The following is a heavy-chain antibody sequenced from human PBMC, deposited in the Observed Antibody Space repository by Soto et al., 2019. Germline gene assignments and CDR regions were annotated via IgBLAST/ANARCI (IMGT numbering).Heavy chain of an antibody. CDR1: GFTFSDYY. Sequence: GGSLRLSCAASGFTFSDYYTSWIRQAPGKGLEWVSYISSRSSTIFYADSVKGRFTISRDSVKNSLYLQMNSLRAEDTAVYYCASGTNGAFFVYWGQGILVTVSS. CDR3: ASGTNGAFFVY. CDR2: ISSRSSTI. D-gene: IGHD2-8*01. J-gene: IGHJ4*02. V-gene: IGHV3-11*01.